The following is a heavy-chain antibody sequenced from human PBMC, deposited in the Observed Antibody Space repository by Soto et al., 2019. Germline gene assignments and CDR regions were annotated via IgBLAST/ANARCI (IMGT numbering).Heavy chain of an antibody. V-gene: IGHV3-23*01. J-gene: IGHJ6*02. Sequence: EVQLLESGGGLGQPAWSLRLSCAASGFTFSSYAMSWVRQAPGKGRYWVSAISGSGGSTYYAASVKGRFTISRDNANNTLYLQMNSLRAEDTAVDYCATGLGVVVPAANSIFYYYGRDVWGHGSTVAVSS. D-gene: IGHD2-2*01. CDR2: ISGSGGST. CDR1: GFTFSSYA. CDR3: ATGLGVVVPAANSIFYYYGRDV.